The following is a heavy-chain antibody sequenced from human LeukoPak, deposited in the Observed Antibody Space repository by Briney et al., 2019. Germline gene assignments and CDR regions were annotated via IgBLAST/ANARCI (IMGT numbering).Heavy chain of an antibody. CDR1: GYTFTSYD. CDR3: ARVPFYGGSPLSGGMDV. J-gene: IGHJ6*02. D-gene: IGHD4-23*01. CDR2: MNPNSGNT. V-gene: IGHV1-8*01. Sequence: ASVKVSCKASGYTFTSYDINWVRQATGQGLEWMGWMNPNSGNTGYAQKFQGRVTMTRSTSISTAYMELTSLRSEDTAVYYCARVPFYGGSPLSGGMDVWAKGPRSPSP.